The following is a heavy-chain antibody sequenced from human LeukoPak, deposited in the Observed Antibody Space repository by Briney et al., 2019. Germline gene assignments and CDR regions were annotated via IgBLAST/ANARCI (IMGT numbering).Heavy chain of an antibody. CDR2: ISWNSGSI. Sequence: GRSLRLSCAASGFTFDDYAMHWVRQAPGKGLEWVSGISWNSGSIGYADSVKGRFTISRDNAKNSLYLQMNSLRAEDTALYYCAKEAGNYYDSSGYLMGEFDYWGQGTLVTVSS. CDR3: AKEAGNYYDSSGYLMGEFDY. J-gene: IGHJ4*02. V-gene: IGHV3-9*01. CDR1: GFTFDDYA. D-gene: IGHD3-22*01.